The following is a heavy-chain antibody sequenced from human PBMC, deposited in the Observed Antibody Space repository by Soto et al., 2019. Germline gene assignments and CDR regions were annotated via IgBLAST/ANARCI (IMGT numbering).Heavy chain of an antibody. D-gene: IGHD3-3*01. CDR3: ARAESWSPLEAFDI. Sequence: QVQLQQWGAGLLKPSETLSLTCAVYGGSFSGYYWSWIRQPPGKGLEWIGEINHSGSTNYNPSLKSRVTISVDTSKNQFSLKLSSVTAADTAVYYCARAESWSPLEAFDIWGQGTMVTVSS. J-gene: IGHJ3*02. CDR2: INHSGST. V-gene: IGHV4-34*01. CDR1: GGSFSGYY.